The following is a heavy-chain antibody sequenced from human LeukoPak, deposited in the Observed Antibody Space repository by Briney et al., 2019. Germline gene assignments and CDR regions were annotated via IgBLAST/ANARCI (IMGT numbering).Heavy chain of an antibody. CDR1: GGSISSYY. CDR2: IYYSGST. CDR3: TRGSIAYYYMDV. Sequence: SETLSLTCTVSGGSISSYYWSWIRQPPGKGLEGVGNIYYSGSTNYNPSLKSRVTISVDTSKNQFSLKLSSVTAADTAVYYCTRGSIAYYYMDVWGKGTTVTISS. J-gene: IGHJ6*03. V-gene: IGHV4-59*01. D-gene: IGHD3-22*01.